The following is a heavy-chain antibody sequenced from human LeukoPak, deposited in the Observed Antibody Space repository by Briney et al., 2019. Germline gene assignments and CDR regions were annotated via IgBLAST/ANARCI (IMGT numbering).Heavy chain of an antibody. V-gene: IGHV4-34*01. Sequence: PSETLSLTCAVYGGSFSGYYWSWIRQPPGKGLEWIGEINHSGSTNYNPSLKSRVTISVDTSKNQFSLKLSSVTAADTAVYYCARMSLLPGVGMDVWGQGTTVTVSS. CDR3: ARMSLLPGVGMDV. CDR2: INHSGST. CDR1: GGSFSGYY. J-gene: IGHJ6*02.